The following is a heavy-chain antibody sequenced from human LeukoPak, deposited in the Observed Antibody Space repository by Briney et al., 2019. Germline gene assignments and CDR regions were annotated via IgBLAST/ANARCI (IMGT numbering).Heavy chain of an antibody. J-gene: IGHJ4*02. V-gene: IGHV3-30-3*01. CDR3: ARGPTIFGVVLDY. D-gene: IGHD3-3*01. CDR1: GFTFSSYA. Sequence: GGSLRLSCAASGFTFSSYAMHWVRQAPGKGLEWVAVISYDGSNKYCADSVKGRFTISRDNSKNTLYLQMSSLRAEDTAVYYCARGPTIFGVVLDYWGQGTLVTVSS. CDR2: ISYDGSNK.